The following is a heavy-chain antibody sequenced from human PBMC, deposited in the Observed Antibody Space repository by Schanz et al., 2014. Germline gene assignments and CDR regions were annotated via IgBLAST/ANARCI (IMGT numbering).Heavy chain of an antibody. CDR2: ISNDGSNK. J-gene: IGHJ1*01. Sequence: QVQLVESGGGVVQPGRSLRLSCAASGFTFSSYGMHWVRQAPGKGLEWVAVISNDGSNKYYADSVKGRFTISRDNSKNTLYLQMNSLRAEDTAVYYCAKGTRFGEFVTRGEYFQHWGQGTLVIVSS. D-gene: IGHD3-10*01. CDR1: GFTFSSYG. V-gene: IGHV3-30*18. CDR3: AKGTRFGEFVTRGEYFQH.